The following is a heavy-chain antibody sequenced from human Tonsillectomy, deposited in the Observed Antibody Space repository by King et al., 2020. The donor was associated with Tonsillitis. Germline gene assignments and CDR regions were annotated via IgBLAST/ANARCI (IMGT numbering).Heavy chain of an antibody. CDR3: ARERTGRLGTFDY. V-gene: IGHV3-30-3*01. D-gene: IGHD1-14*01. CDR2: ISYDGSNK. Sequence: VQLVESGGGVVQPGRSLRLSCAASGFTFSSYAMHWVRQAPGKGLEWVAVISYDGSNKYYADSVKGRFTISRDNSKNTLYLQMNSLRAEDTAVYYCARERTGRLGTFDYWGQGTLVTVSS. J-gene: IGHJ4*02. CDR1: GFTFSSYA.